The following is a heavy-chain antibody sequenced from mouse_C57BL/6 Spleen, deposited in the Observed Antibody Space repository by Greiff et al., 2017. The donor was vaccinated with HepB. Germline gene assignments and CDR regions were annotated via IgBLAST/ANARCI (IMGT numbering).Heavy chain of an antibody. CDR3: ARRLTGTSWYFDV. CDR1: GYTFTDYY. Sequence: EVQLQQSGPVLVKPGASVKMSCKASGYTFTDYYMNWVKQSHGKSLEWIGVINPYNGGTSYNQKFKGKATLTVDKCSSTAYMELNSLTSEDSAVYYWARRLTGTSWYFDVWGTGTTVTVSS. J-gene: IGHJ1*03. D-gene: IGHD4-1*01. CDR2: INPYNGGT. V-gene: IGHV1-19*01.